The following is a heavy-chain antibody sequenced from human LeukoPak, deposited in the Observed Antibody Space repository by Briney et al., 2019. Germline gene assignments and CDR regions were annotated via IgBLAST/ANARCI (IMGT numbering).Heavy chain of an antibody. CDR2: ISSSSSTI. V-gene: IGHV3-48*01. D-gene: IGHD3-22*01. CDR1: GFTFSSYS. Sequence: GGSLRLSCAASGFTFSSYSMNWVRQAPGKGLEWVSYISSSSSTIYYADSVKGRFTISRDNAKNSLYLQMNSLRAEDTAVYYCARDRYYYDSSGYYYFDYWGQGTLVTVSS. CDR3: ARDRYYYDSSGYYYFDY. J-gene: IGHJ4*02.